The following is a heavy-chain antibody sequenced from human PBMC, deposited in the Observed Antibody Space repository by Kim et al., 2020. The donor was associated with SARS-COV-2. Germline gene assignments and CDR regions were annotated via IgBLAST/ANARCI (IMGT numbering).Heavy chain of an antibody. V-gene: IGHV1-69*13. Sequence: SVKVSCKASGGTFSSYAISWVRQAPGQGLEWMGGIIPIFGTANYAQKFQGRVTITADESTSTAYMELSSLRSEDTAVYYCARDSSSWHAHGNYYYYGMDVWGQGTTVTVSS. D-gene: IGHD6-13*01. CDR2: IIPIFGTA. CDR1: GGTFSSYA. J-gene: IGHJ6*02. CDR3: ARDSSSWHAHGNYYYYGMDV.